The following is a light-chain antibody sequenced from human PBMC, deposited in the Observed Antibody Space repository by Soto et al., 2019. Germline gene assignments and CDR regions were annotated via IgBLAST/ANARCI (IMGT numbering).Light chain of an antibody. Sequence: RVIAQSPATLSLASGERGTLSFMASPPVGNNLAWYQHRPGQAPRLLIYGASTRATGIPARFSGSGSGTEFTLTISSLQSEDSAVYYCQQYDYWPPWTFGQGAKV. CDR1: PPVGNN. CDR3: QQYDYWPPWT. V-gene: IGKV3-15*01. J-gene: IGKJ1*01. CDR2: GAS.